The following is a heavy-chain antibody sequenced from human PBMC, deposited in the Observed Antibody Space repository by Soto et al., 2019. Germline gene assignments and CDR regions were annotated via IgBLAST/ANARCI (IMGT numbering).Heavy chain of an antibody. D-gene: IGHD5-12*01. CDR3: AWCSGYESLGYYYYGMDV. CDR2: IYHSGST. J-gene: IGHJ6*02. Sequence: PSETLSLTCAVSGGSISSSNWWSWVRQPPGKGLEWIGEIYHSGSTDYNPSLKSRVTISVDKSKNQFSLKLSSVTAADTAVYYLAWCSGYESLGYYYYGMDVWGQGTTVTVSS. V-gene: IGHV4-4*02. CDR1: GGSISSSNW.